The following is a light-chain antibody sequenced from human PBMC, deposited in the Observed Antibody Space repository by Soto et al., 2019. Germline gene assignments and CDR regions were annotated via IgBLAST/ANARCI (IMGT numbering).Light chain of an antibody. J-gene: IGKJ2*01. CDR3: QHRGRWPRT. V-gene: IGKV3-11*01. CDR2: GAS. CDR1: QSVNDY. Sequence: EIVLTQSPATLSLSPGERATLSCRASQSVNDYLAWYQQKPGQAPRLLIYGASNRTTGIPVMFSGSGSGTDFTHTISRLETEDFAVSYCQHRGRWPRTFGQGTKLEIK.